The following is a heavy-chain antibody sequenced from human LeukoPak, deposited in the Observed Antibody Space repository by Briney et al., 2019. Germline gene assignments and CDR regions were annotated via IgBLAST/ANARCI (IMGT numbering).Heavy chain of an antibody. J-gene: IGHJ4*02. V-gene: IGHV4-34*01. D-gene: IGHD7-27*01. CDR1: GGSSSGYY. CDR2: INHSGST. CDR3: ARPLTGTSFDY. Sequence: SETLSLTCAVYGGSSSGYYWSWIRQPPGKGLEWIGEINHSGSTNYNPSLKSRVTISVDSSKNQFSLRLSSVTAADTAVYYCARPLTGTSFDYWGQRTLVTVSS.